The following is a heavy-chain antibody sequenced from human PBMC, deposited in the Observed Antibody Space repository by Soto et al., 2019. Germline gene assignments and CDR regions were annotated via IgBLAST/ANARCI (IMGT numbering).Heavy chain of an antibody. Sequence: QLQLQESGSGLVKPSQTLSLTCAVSGGSISSGGYSWSWIRQPPGKGLEWIGYIYHSGSTDYSPALKSRVTMSADRSTNKVSQKLSSVPAADTDVYYCAAGGGLPRYYWGQGTLVTVSS. J-gene: IGHJ4*02. D-gene: IGHD5-12*01. CDR3: AAGGGLPRYY. CDR2: IYHSGST. V-gene: IGHV4-30-2*02. CDR1: GGSISSGGYS.